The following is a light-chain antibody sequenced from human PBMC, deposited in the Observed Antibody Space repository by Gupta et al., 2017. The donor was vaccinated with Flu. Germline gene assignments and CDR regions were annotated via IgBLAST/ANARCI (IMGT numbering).Light chain of an antibody. J-gene: IGKJ4*01. Sequence: DVVMTQSPLSLPVTLGQPASISCRSSQSLVASDGNTYLNWFQQRPGQSPRRLIYQVSKRDSGVPDRFSGSGSGTDFTLKISRVEAEDVGVYYCMQGTHWLTFGGGTKVEI. CDR3: MQGTHWLT. V-gene: IGKV2-30*01. CDR1: QSLVASDGNTY. CDR2: QVS.